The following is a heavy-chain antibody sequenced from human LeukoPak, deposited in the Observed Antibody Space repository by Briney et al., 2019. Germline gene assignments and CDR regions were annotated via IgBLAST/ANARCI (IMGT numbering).Heavy chain of an antibody. CDR1: GDSISTYF. Sequence: LSETLSLTCTVSGDSISTYFWSWIRQPPGKGLQWIGFIYYSGSTNYNPSLKSRVTISVDPSKNQFSLKLSSVTAADTAVYYCARAVGGGWFLRWGQGTMVTVSS. CDR3: ARAVGGGWFLR. CDR2: IYYSGST. V-gene: IGHV4-59*01. J-gene: IGHJ3*01. D-gene: IGHD6-19*01.